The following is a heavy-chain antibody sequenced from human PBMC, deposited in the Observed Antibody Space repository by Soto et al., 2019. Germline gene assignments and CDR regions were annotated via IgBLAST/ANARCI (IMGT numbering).Heavy chain of an antibody. D-gene: IGHD2-15*01. V-gene: IGHV4-38-2*01. CDR1: ASSISSAYF. CDR3: ARTWLAGGTPADAFDI. J-gene: IGHJ3*02. CDR2: IFHTGGI. Sequence: SETLSLTCAVSASSISSAYFWGWIRQPPGKGLEWIATIFHTGGIYYNPSLKSRVTISVDTSNNQFSLRLNSVTAADTALYFCARTWLAGGTPADAFDIWGQGTMVTVSS.